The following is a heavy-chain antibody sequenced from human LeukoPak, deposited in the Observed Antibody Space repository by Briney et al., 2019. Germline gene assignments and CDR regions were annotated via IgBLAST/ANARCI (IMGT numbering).Heavy chain of an antibody. CDR1: GFTFSSYA. Sequence: GGSLRLSCAASGFTFSSYAMHWVRQAPGKGLEWVALISYDGSNKYYADSVKARFIISRDNSKNTLYLQMNSLRAEDTAVYYCARAGNTRFDYWGQGTLVTVSS. CDR2: ISYDGSNK. CDR3: ARAGNTRFDY. J-gene: IGHJ4*02. V-gene: IGHV3-30*04. D-gene: IGHD2/OR15-2a*01.